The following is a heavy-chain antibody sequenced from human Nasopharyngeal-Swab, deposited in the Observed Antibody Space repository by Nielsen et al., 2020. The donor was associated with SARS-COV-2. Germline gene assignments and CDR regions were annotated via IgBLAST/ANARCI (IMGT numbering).Heavy chain of an antibody. CDR3: ASDSSSWYAYFDY. J-gene: IGHJ4*02. CDR2: ISWNSGTT. V-gene: IGHV3-9*01. CDR1: GFTFDDYA. D-gene: IGHD6-13*01. Sequence: GGSLRLSCAASGFTFDDYAMHWVRQAPGKGLEWVSGISWNSGTTGYADSVKGRFTISRDNAKNSLYLQMNSLRAEDTALYYCASDSSSWYAYFDYWGQGTLVTVSS.